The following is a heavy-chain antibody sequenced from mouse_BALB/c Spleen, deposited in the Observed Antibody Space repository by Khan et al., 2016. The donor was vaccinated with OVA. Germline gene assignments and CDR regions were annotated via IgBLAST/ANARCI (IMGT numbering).Heavy chain of an antibody. CDR3: ARQAYCGSSWFAN. Sequence: QVQLQQSGPELVKPWASVKMSCKASGYTFSDYFISWMKQRTGQGLEWIGEIYPGSDTTYYNEKFKGKATLTADKSSNTAYMQVSSLTSEDSAVYFCARQAYCGSSWFANWGQGTLVTGSA. CDR2: IYPGSDTT. V-gene: IGHV1-77*01. D-gene: IGHD1-1*01. CDR1: GYTFSDYF. J-gene: IGHJ3*01.